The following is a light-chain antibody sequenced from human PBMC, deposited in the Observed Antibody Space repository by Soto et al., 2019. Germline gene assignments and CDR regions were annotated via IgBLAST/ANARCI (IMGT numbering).Light chain of an antibody. V-gene: IGKV3-11*01. CDR1: QSVSSY. CDR2: DAS. CDR3: QQRSNWPPFT. Sequence: EIVLTQSPATLSLSPGERATLSCRASQSVSSYLAWYQQKPGQAPRLLIYDASNRATGIPARFSGSGCGTDFTLTISSLEPEDFAVYYCQQRSNWPPFTFGPGTKVYIK. J-gene: IGKJ3*01.